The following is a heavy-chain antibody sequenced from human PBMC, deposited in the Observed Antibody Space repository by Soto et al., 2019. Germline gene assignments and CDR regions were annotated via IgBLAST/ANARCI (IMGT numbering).Heavy chain of an antibody. CDR2: MNPNSGDT. J-gene: IGHJ6*03. CDR3: ARESGGATATLDYYYFYMDA. Sequence: ASVKVSCKASGYRFSDYYLHWVRQAPGQGPEWMGWMNPNSGDTKYAQKFKGRVTMTRDTSVRTAFMELNWLKSDDTAVYYCARESGGATATLDYYYFYMDAWGIGTPVTVSS. CDR1: GYRFSDYY. V-gene: IGHV1-2*02. D-gene: IGHD5-12*01.